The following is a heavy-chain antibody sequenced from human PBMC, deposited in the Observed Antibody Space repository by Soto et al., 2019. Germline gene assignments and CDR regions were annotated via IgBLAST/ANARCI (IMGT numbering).Heavy chain of an antibody. CDR3: ARARYCSGGRCYLSY. CDR2: IIPIFGTA. D-gene: IGHD2-15*01. J-gene: IGHJ4*02. Sequence: APVKVSCKASGGSFRSYAISWVRQAHGQGLEWMGGIIPIFGTANYAQKFQGRVTITADESTSTAYMELSSLRSEDTAVYYCARARYCSGGRCYLSYWGQGTLVTVSS. CDR1: GGSFRSYA. V-gene: IGHV1-69*01.